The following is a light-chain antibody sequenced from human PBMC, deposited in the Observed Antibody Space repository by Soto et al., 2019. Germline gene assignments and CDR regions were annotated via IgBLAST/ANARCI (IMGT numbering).Light chain of an antibody. CDR2: EVN. V-gene: IGLV2-14*01. CDR1: SSDVGGYNY. J-gene: IGLJ1*01. Sequence: QSALTQPASVSGSPGQSITISCTGTSSDVGGYNYVSWYQQHPGKAPKLMIFEVNNRPSGVSNRFSGSKSGNTASLTISGLQAEDEADYYCSSYTRSARVFGTGTKLTVL. CDR3: SSYTRSARV.